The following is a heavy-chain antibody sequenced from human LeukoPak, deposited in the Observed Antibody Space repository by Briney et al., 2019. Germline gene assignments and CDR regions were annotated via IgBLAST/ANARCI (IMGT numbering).Heavy chain of an antibody. Sequence: PSETLSLTCTVSGGSISSYYWSWIRQPPGKGLEWIGYIYYSGSTNYNPSLKSRVTKSVDTSKNQFSLKLSSVTAADTAVYYCASSNYYDSSGYHFSLDAFDIWGQGTMVTVSS. CDR1: GGSISSYY. D-gene: IGHD3-22*01. CDR2: IYYSGST. CDR3: ASSNYYDSSGYHFSLDAFDI. V-gene: IGHV4-59*01. J-gene: IGHJ3*02.